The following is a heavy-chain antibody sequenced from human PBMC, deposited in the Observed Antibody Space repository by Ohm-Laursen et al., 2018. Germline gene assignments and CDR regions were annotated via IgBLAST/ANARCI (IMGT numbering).Heavy chain of an antibody. V-gene: IGHV1-69*04. CDR1: GGTFSSYA. Sequence: SVKVSRKASGGTFSSYAISWVRQAPGQGLEWMGRIIPTLGIANYAQKFQGRVTITADKSTSTAYMELSSLRSEDTAVYYCATSEPFGEWFDYRGQGTLVTVSS. D-gene: IGHD3-16*01. CDR3: ATSEPFGEWFDY. CDR2: IIPTLGIA. J-gene: IGHJ4*02.